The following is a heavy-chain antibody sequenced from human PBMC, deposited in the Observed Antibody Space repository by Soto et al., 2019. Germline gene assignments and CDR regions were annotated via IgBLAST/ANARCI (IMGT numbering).Heavy chain of an antibody. D-gene: IGHD6-13*01. CDR2: IFSNDEK. V-gene: IGHV2-26*01. CDR1: GFSLSNARMG. J-gene: IGHJ4*02. CDR3: ARIRAGTVDY. Sequence: QVTLKESGPVLVKPTETLTLTCTVSGFSLSNARMGVSWIRQPSGKALEWLAHIFSNDEKSYSTSLKSRLTISKDTSKSQVVLTMTNMDPVDTATYYCARIRAGTVDYWGQGTLVTVSS.